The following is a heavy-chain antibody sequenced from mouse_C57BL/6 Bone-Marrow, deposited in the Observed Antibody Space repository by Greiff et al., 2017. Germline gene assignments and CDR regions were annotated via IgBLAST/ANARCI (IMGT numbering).Heavy chain of an antibody. CDR1: GYSITSDY. Sequence: EVKVEESGPGLAKPSQTLSLTCSVTGYSITSDYWNWIRKFPGNKLEYMGYISYSGSTYYNPSLKSRISITRDTSKTQYYLQLNSVTTEDTATDYCARSYYYGSSFDWYFDVWGTGTTVTVSS. CDR3: ARSYYYGSSFDWYFDV. V-gene: IGHV3-8*01. D-gene: IGHD1-1*01. J-gene: IGHJ1*03. CDR2: ISYSGST.